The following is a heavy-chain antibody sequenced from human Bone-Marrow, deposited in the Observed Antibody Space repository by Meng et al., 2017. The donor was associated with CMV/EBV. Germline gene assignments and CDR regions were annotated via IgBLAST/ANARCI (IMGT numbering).Heavy chain of an antibody. Sequence: ASAFTFSHYWMHWVRQTPGKGLVWVSRINSDGSNTGYADSVKGRFTVSRDNAKNTIYLQMNSLRADDTAVYYCAGDNSYDQSVGFDIWGQGTMVTVSS. V-gene: IGHV3-74*01. D-gene: IGHD3-22*01. CDR2: INSDGSNT. CDR3: AGDNSYDQSVGFDI. J-gene: IGHJ3*02. CDR1: AFTFSHYW.